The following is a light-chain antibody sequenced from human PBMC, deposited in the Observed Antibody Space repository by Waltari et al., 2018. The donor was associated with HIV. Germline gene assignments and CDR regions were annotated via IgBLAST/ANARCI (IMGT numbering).Light chain of an antibody. CDR2: DVS. V-gene: IGLV2-8*01. CDR3: SSYAGSINVL. Sequence: QSALTQPPSASGSPGQSVTIPCTRTSRGVGGSNYGSWYQQHPGKAPKLLIADVSKRPAGVPDRFSGSKSGNTASLTVSGLQAEDEADYYCSSYAGSINVLFGGGTKLAVL. J-gene: IGLJ2*01. CDR1: SRGVGGSNY.